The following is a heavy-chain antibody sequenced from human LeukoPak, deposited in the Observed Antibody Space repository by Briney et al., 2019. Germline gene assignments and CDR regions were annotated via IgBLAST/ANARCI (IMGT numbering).Heavy chain of an antibody. V-gene: IGHV4-34*01. CDR2: INHSGST. J-gene: IGHJ5*02. CDR1: GGSFSGYY. CDR3: ARGSGYKSRNWFDP. D-gene: IGHD1-14*01. Sequence: SETLSLTCAVYGGSFSGYYWSWLRQPPGKGLEWIGEINHSGSTNYNPSLKSRVTISVDTSKNQFSLKLSSVTAADTAVYYCARGSGYKSRNWFDPWGQGTLVTVSS.